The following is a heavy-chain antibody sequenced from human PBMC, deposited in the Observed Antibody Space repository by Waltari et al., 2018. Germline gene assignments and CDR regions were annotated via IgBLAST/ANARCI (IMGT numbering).Heavy chain of an antibody. Sequence: QVQLVQSGAEVKKPGASVKVSCKASGYTFTSYAMHWVRQAPGQRLEWMGRIIPILGIANYAQKFQGRVTITADKSTSTAYMELSSLRSEDTAVYYCARDVTAESGYWGQGTLVTVSS. CDR3: ARDVTAESGY. J-gene: IGHJ4*02. V-gene: IGHV1-69*04. D-gene: IGHD3-10*01. CDR2: IIPILGIA. CDR1: GYTFTSYA.